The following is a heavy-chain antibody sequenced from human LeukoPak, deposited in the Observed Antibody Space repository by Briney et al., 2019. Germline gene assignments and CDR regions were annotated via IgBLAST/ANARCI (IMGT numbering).Heavy chain of an antibody. V-gene: IGHV3-15*01. CDR2: IKSKTDGGTT. D-gene: IGHD3-10*01. J-gene: IGHJ4*02. CDR1: GFTFSNAW. CDR3: TTGITMVRGVIHLIDY. Sequence: NTGGSLRLSCAASGFTFSNAWMSWVRQAPGKGLEWVGRIKSKTDGGTTDYAAPVKGRFTISRDDSENTLYLQMNSLKTEDTAVYYCTTGITMVRGVIHLIDYWGQGTLVTVSS.